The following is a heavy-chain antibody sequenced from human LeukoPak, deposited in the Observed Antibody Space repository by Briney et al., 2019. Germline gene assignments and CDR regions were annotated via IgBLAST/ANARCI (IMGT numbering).Heavy chain of an antibody. D-gene: IGHD3-22*01. CDR2: IYPGESDA. Sequence: GESLKISCKGSGYSFTSYWIGWVRQMTRKGLEWMGIIYPGESDARYSPSFQGQVTISADKSISTAYLQWSSLKASDTAMYYCARQDYYDSSGYYYTLFDYWGQGTLVTVSS. J-gene: IGHJ4*02. CDR3: ARQDYYDSSGYYYTLFDY. CDR1: GYSFTSYW. V-gene: IGHV5-51*01.